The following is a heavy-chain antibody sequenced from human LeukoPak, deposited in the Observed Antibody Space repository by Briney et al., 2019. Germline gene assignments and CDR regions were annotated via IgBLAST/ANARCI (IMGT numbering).Heavy chain of an antibody. CDR3: ARDSQRAYSSSWDYYGMDV. CDR2: ISSSGSTI. CDR1: GFTFSDYY. V-gene: IGHV3-11*01. Sequence: GGSLRLSCAASGFTFSDYYMSWIRQAPGKGLEWVSYISSSGSTIYYADSVKGRFTISRDNAKNSLYLQMNSLRAEDTAVYYCARDSQRAYSSSWDYYGMDVWGQGTLVTVSS. J-gene: IGHJ6*02. D-gene: IGHD6-13*01.